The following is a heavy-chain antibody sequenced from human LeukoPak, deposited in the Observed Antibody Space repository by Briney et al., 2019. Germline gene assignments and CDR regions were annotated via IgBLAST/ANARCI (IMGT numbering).Heavy chain of an antibody. CDR2: IYSGGST. D-gene: IGHD3-16*01. Sequence: GGSLRLSCVASGFAVSSKYMSWVRQAPGKGLEWVSVIYSGGSTYYGESVKGRFTISRDNSKNTVYLQMNALRAEDSAVYYCARGTVWRLGSYGLDVWGQGTTVTVSS. V-gene: IGHV3-53*01. CDR1: GFAVSSKY. J-gene: IGHJ6*02. CDR3: ARGTVWRLGSYGLDV.